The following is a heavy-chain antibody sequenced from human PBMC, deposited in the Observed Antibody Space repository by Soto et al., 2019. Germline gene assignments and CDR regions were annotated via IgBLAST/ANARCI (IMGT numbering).Heavy chain of an antibody. V-gene: IGHV5-10-1*01. Sequence: GESLKISCKGSGYSFTSYWISWVRQMPGKGLEWMGRIDPSDSYTNYSPSFQGHVTISADKSISTAYLQWSSLKASDTAMYYWARITPYCSSTSCYDYYYYGMDVWGQGTTVTVSS. CDR3: ARITPYCSSTSCYDYYYYGMDV. CDR1: GYSFTSYW. D-gene: IGHD2-2*01. J-gene: IGHJ6*02. CDR2: IDPSDSYT.